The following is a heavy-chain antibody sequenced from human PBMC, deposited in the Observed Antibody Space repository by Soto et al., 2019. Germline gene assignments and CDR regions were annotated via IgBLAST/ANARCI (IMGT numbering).Heavy chain of an antibody. Sequence: TLSLTFTVSGVSIPNGGYYWSWIRQHPGQGLEWIGYIYYSGSTYYNPSLKSRVTISLDTSQNQFSLRLASVTAADSAVYYCARDDRKRLTENWFDPWGLGTLVTVSS. CDR3: ARDDRKRLTENWFDP. J-gene: IGHJ5*02. D-gene: IGHD3-16*02. CDR1: GVSIPNGGYY. CDR2: IYYSGST. V-gene: IGHV4-31*03.